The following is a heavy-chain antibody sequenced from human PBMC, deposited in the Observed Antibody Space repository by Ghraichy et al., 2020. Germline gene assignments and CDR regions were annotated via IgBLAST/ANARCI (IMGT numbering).Heavy chain of an antibody. CDR3: ARGPGMAVGKGYFDY. CDR2: ISWNSGSI. Sequence: GGSLRLSCAASGFTSATSAMHWVRQAPGKGLAWFSGISWNSGSIAYADSVKGRFTISRANAKNSLYLQMNSLRVEDTALYSCARGPGMAVGKGYFDYWGQGTLVTVSS. CDR1: GFTSATSA. V-gene: IGHV3-9*02. D-gene: IGHD6-19*01. J-gene: IGHJ4*02.